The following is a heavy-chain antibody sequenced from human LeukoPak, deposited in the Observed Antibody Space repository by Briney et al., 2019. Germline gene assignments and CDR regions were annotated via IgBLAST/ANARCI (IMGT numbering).Heavy chain of an antibody. J-gene: IGHJ6*02. D-gene: IGHD3-10*01. CDR2: ISGSGGST. V-gene: IGHV3-23*01. CDR3: AKGYYGSSNPNYGMDV. Sequence: GGSLRLSCAASGFTFSSYAMSWVRQAPGKGLEWVSAISGSGGSTYYADSVKGRFTISRDNSKNTLYLQMNSLRAEDTAVYYCAKGYYGSSNPNYGMDVWGQGTTVTVSS. CDR1: GFTFSSYA.